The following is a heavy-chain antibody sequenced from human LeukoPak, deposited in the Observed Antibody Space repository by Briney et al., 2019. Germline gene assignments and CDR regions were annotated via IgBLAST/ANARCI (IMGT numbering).Heavy chain of an antibody. CDR3: AKVWTTVTTHPPDY. CDR1: GFTFSSYG. D-gene: IGHD4-17*01. V-gene: IGHV3-30*18. J-gene: IGHJ4*02. Sequence: GRSLRLSCAASGFTFSSYGMHWVRQAPGKGLEWVAVISYDGSNKYYADSVKGRFTISRDNSKNTLYLQMNSLRAEDTAVYYCAKVWTTVTTHPPDYWGLGTLVTVSS. CDR2: ISYDGSNK.